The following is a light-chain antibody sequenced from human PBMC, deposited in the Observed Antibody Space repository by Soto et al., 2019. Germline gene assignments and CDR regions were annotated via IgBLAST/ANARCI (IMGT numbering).Light chain of an antibody. V-gene: IGKV1-27*01. CDR3: QQYNRAPLT. CDR1: QGIAPY. CDR2: ATS. Sequence: DVQMTQSPSSLSAFVGDRVTITCRASQGIAPYVAWFQQKPGKVPKLLIYATSTLQSGVPSRVSGSGSGTDFTHSIKILQPEDVGTYYCQQYNRAPLTFGGGTKVEIK. J-gene: IGKJ4*01.